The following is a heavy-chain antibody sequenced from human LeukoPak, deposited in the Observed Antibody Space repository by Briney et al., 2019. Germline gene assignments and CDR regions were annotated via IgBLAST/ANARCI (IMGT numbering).Heavy chain of an antibody. V-gene: IGHV3-48*02. CDR3: ARDVDYYDTTGYYSGYFDY. CDR2: ISSSSDTI. J-gene: IGHJ4*02. CDR1: GFTFTSYS. D-gene: IGHD3-22*01. Sequence: GGSLRLPCAASGFTFTSYSMNWVRQAPGKGLEWISFISSSSDTIDYADSVKGRFTISRDNVKNSLFLEMNSLRDDDTAVYYCARDVDYYDTTGYYSGYFDYWGQGTLVTVSS.